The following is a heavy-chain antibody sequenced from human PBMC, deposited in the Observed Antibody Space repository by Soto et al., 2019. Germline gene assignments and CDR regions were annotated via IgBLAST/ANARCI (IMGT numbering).Heavy chain of an antibody. CDR3: AKDGPIAAAGMEFDY. D-gene: IGHD6-13*01. CDR2: IYHSGST. J-gene: IGHJ4*02. CDR1: GDTISTGGYT. V-gene: IGHV4-30-2*01. Sequence: SETLSLTCDVSGDTISTGGYTWAWIRQPPGKALEWIGYIYHSGSTYYNPSLKSRVTISVDRSKNQFSLKLSSVAAADTAVYYCAKDGPIAAAGMEFDYWGQGTLVTVSS.